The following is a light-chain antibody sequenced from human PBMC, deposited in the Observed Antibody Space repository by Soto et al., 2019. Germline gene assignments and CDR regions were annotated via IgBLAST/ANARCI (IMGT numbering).Light chain of an antibody. CDR3: QRYGGSPLT. V-gene: IGKV3-20*01. CDR1: HSIISSS. CDR2: GSS. Sequence: VFNLSGDTVSLYPVERATXSCRASHSIISSSLAWYQQKRGQAPSLLIHGSSSRATGIPYRFSLSGSGTDFTLTISRLEPEDFAGYYSQRYGGSPLTLGQGSKVDIK. J-gene: IGKJ1*01.